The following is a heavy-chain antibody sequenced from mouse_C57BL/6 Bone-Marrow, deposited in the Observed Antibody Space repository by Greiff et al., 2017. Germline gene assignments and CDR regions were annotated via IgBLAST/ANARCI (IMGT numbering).Heavy chain of an antibody. J-gene: IGHJ1*03. D-gene: IGHD2-3*01. CDR2: ISNGGGST. Sequence: EVKLMESGGGLVQPGGSLKLSCAASGFTFSDYYMYWVRQTPEKRLEWVAYISNGGGSTYYPETVKGRFTISRDNAKNTMYLQMSRLKSEDTAMYNSARHTGLLFDVWGTGTTVTVSS. V-gene: IGHV5-12*01. CDR3: ARHTGLLFDV. CDR1: GFTFSDYY.